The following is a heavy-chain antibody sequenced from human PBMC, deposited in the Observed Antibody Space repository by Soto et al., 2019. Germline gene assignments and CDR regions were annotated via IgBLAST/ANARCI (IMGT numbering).Heavy chain of an antibody. CDR1: GYTFTSYG. V-gene: IGHV1-18*01. CDR2: ISAYNGNT. J-gene: IGHJ6*02. CDR3: ARVRGYSYDWDDYYGMDV. Sequence: GASVKVSCKASGYTFTSYGISWVRQAPGQGLEWMGWISAYNGNTNYAQKLQGRVTMTTDTSTSTAYMELRSLRSDDTAVYYCARVRGYSYDWDDYYGMDVWGQGTTVTVSS. D-gene: IGHD5-18*01.